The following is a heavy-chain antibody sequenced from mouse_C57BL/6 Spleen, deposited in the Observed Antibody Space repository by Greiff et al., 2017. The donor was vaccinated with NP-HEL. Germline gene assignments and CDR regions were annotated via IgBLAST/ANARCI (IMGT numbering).Heavy chain of an antibody. V-gene: IGHV3-6*01. Sequence: EVQLQESGPGLVKPSQSLSLTCSVTGYSITSGYYWNWIRQFPGNKLEWMGYISYDGSNNYNPSLKNRISITRDTSKNQFFLKLNSVTTEDTATYYCGKMDYWGQGTSVTVAS. CDR1: GYSITSGYY. J-gene: IGHJ4*01. CDR3: GKMDY. CDR2: ISYDGSN.